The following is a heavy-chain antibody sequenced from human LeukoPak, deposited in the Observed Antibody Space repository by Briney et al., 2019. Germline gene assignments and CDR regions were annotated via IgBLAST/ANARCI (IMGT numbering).Heavy chain of an antibody. CDR3: ARGKGFDY. CDR2: IYYTGNT. D-gene: IGHD3-10*01. CDR1: GDSISSYY. V-gene: IGHV4-59*01. Sequence: SETLSLTCTVSGDSISSYYWSWIRQPPGKGLEWIGYIYYTGNTNYNPTLKSRGTISIDMSKNQFSLKLSSATAADTAVYYCARGKGFDYWGQGTLVTVSS. J-gene: IGHJ4*02.